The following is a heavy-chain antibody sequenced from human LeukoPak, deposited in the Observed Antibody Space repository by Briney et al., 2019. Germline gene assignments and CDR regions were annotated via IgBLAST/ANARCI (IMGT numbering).Heavy chain of an antibody. D-gene: IGHD3-3*01. CDR2: ILYSGNGT. J-gene: IGHJ4*02. V-gene: IGHV3-23*01. CDR3: AKWAYYDFWSGHYKSHFDS. Sequence: GSLRLSCVVSGFTFKNYAMSWVRQAPGKGLECVSSILYSGNGTDYADSVKGRFTVSRDNSKNTLYLHMNNLSAEDTAVYYCAKWAYYDFWSGHYKSHFDSWGQGTLVTVSA. CDR1: GFTFKNYA.